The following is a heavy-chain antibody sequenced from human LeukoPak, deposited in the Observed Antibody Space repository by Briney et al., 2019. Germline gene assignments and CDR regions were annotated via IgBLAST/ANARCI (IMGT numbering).Heavy chain of an antibody. Sequence: GGSLRLSSAASGFTFSNYWMNWVRQAPGKGLEWVANIKQDGSEKDYVDSVKGRFTISRDNAKKSMYLQMRRLRDEDTAVYYCASGRGWLIDHWGQGTLATVSS. CDR2: IKQDGSEK. D-gene: IGHD6-19*01. CDR3: ASGRGWLIDH. CDR1: GFTFSNYW. J-gene: IGHJ4*02. V-gene: IGHV3-7*05.